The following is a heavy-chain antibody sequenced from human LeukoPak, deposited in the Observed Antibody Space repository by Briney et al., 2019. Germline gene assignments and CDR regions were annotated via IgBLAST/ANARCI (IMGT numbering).Heavy chain of an antibody. CDR2: ISGSGGST. D-gene: IGHD5-24*01. CDR3: AKVRRDGYNIGGDYFDY. Sequence: PGGSLRLSCAASGFTFSSYAMSWVRQAPGKGLEWVSAISGSGGSTYYADSVKGRFTISRDNSKNTLYLQMNSLRAEDTAVYYCAKVRRDGYNIGGDYFDYWGQGTLVTVSS. J-gene: IGHJ4*02. V-gene: IGHV3-23*01. CDR1: GFTFSSYA.